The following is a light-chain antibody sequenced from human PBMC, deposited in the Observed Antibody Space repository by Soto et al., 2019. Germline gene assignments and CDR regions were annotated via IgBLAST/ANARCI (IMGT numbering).Light chain of an antibody. Sequence: EIVVTQSPGTLSLSPGERATLSCRAIQSVSSSYLAWYQQKPGQAPRLLIYGASSRATGIPDRFSGSGSGTDFTLTISRLEPEDFAVYYCQQYGSSLSITFGQGTRLEI. CDR3: QQYGSSLSIT. CDR1: QSVSSSY. J-gene: IGKJ5*01. CDR2: GAS. V-gene: IGKV3-20*01.